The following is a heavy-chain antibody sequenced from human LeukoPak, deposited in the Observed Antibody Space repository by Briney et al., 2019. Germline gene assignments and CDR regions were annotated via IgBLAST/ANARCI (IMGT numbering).Heavy chain of an antibody. CDR2: IYPGDSDT. V-gene: IGHV5-51*01. CDR3: ARQDGSTRDFDY. CDR1: GYRFTTSW. J-gene: IGHJ4*02. Sequence: GESLKISCKASGYRFTTSWIGWVRQMPGKGLEYMGIIYPGDSDTRYSPSFQGQVTISADKSISTAYLQWSSLKASDTAMYYCARQDGSTRDFDYWGQGTLVTVSS. D-gene: IGHD1-7*01.